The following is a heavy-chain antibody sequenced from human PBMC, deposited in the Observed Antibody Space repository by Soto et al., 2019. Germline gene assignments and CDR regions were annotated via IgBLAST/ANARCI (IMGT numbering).Heavy chain of an antibody. D-gene: IGHD3-16*01. J-gene: IGHJ6*02. CDR1: WFTVSSNY. CDR2: IYSGGST. Sequence: EVQLVESGGGLIQPGGSLRLSCAASWFTVSSNYMSGVRQAPGKGLEWVSVIYSGGSTYYADSVKGRFTISRDNSKNTLYLQMNSLRAEDTAVYYCASGVSQYYYYGMDVWGQGTKVTVSS. CDR3: ASGVSQYYYYGMDV. V-gene: IGHV3-53*01.